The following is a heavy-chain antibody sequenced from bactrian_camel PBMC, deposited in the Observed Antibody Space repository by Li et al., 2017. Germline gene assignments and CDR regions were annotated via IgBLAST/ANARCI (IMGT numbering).Heavy chain of an antibody. D-gene: IGHD3*01. J-gene: IGHJ4*01. CDR3: AAVAEGRTERWRFAEDSLRVRL. V-gene: IGHV3S61*01. Sequence: HVQLVESGGGSVQAGGSLTLSCAASGLVYPFWSMVWFRQAPGKEREGVARIDSRGTTEYVDSGKGRFTVFKGNAGKTLYLQMNSLRPEDTAMYYCAAVAEGRTERWRFAEDSLRVRLLGPGDQVTVS. CDR2: IDSRGTT. CDR1: GLVYPFWS.